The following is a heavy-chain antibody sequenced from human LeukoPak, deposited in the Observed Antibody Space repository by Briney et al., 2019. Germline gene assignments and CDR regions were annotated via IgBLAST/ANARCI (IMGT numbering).Heavy chain of an antibody. D-gene: IGHD2-15*01. CDR2: ISGSGGNI. CDR3: ARVVAGYMDV. V-gene: IGHV3-23*01. CDR1: GFTFSSHA. Sequence: GGSLRLSCAASGFTFSSHAMSWVRQVPGKGLEWVSGISGSGGNIYYADSVKGRFTISRDNSKNTLYLQMNSLRAEDTAVYYCARVVAGYMDVWGKGTTVTISS. J-gene: IGHJ6*03.